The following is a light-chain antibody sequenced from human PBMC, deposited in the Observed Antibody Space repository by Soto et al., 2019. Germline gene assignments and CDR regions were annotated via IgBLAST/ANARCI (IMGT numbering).Light chain of an antibody. J-gene: IGKJ5*01. CDR2: DAS. CDR3: QQYDNLPIT. Sequence: DIQMTQSPSSLSASVGDRVTITCQASQDISNYLNWFHQKPGKAPKLLIYDASNLESGVPSRFSGSGSGTEFTLTISSLQPEDFATYFCQQYDNLPITFGQGTRLDIK. V-gene: IGKV1-33*01. CDR1: QDISNY.